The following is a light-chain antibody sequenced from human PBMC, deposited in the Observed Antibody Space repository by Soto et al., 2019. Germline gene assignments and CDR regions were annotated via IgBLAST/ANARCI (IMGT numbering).Light chain of an antibody. CDR1: SGSVSTSYY. CDR3: VLYMGSGISV. CDR2: STN. J-gene: IGLJ3*02. V-gene: IGLV8-61*01. Sequence: QTVVTQEPSFSVSPGGTVTLTCGLSSGSVSTSYYPSWYQQTPGQAPRTLIYSTNTRSSGVPDRFSGSILGDKAALTITGAQAEDESDYYCVLYMGSGISVFGGGTKVTVL.